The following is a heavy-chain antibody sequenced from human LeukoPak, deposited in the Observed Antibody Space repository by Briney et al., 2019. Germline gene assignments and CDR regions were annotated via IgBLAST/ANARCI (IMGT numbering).Heavy chain of an antibody. V-gene: IGHV1-69*04. D-gene: IGHD4-11*01. CDR3: AYSNYVQDHFDY. CDR2: IIPILGIA. CDR1: GYTFTSYD. J-gene: IGHJ4*02. Sequence: SVKVSCKASGYTFTSYDINWVRQAPGQGLEWMGRIIPILGIANYAQKFQGRVTITADKSTSTAYMELSSLRSEDTAVYYCAYSNYVQDHFDYWGQGTLVTVSS.